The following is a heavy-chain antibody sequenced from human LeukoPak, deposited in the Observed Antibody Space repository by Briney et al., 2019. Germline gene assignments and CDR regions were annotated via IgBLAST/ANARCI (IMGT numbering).Heavy chain of an antibody. CDR2: ISWNSGNI. V-gene: IGHV3-9*01. CDR3: ARALRRYKYDYPSPDY. CDR1: GFTCDDYA. J-gene: IGHJ4*02. Sequence: PGRSLRLSCAASGFTCDDYAMYWVRQAPEKGLEWVSGISWNSGNIDYADSVKGRFTISRDNAKNSLYLQMNSLRAEDTALYYCARALRRYKYDYPSPDYWGQGTLVTVSS. D-gene: IGHD3-16*01.